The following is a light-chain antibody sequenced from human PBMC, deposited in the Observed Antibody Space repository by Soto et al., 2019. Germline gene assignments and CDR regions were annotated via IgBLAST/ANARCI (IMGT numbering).Light chain of an antibody. CDR3: QQYNAYPWT. CDR2: KAS. CDR1: QSISSW. Sequence: DIQMTQSPSTLPASVGDRFTIXXRASQSISSWLAWYQQKPGKAPKXVIYKASTLESGVPSNFSGSGSGTEFSLTISSLQPEDFATYYCQQYNAYPWTFGQGTKVDIK. V-gene: IGKV1-5*03. J-gene: IGKJ1*01.